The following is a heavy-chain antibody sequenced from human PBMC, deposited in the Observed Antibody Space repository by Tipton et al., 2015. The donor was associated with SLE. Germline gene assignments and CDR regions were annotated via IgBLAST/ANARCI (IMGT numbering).Heavy chain of an antibody. CDR1: GYSFTSYW. CDR3: ARRGSTPVISYYYYGMDV. V-gene: IGHV5-51*01. J-gene: IGHJ6*02. CDR2: IYPGDSDT. Sequence: QLVQSGAEVKKPGESLKISCKGSGYSFTSYWIGWVRQMPGKGLEWMGIIYPGDSDTRYSPSFQGQVTISADKSISTAYLQWSSLKASDTAMYYCARRGSTPVISYYYYGMDVWGQGTTVTVSS. D-gene: IGHD4-11*01.